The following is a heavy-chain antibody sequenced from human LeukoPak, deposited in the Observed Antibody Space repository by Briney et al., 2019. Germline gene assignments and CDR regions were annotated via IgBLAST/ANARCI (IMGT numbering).Heavy chain of an antibody. V-gene: IGHV1-2*04. J-gene: IGHJ2*01. Sequence: ASVKVSCKASGYTITDYYLHWVRQAPGQGLEWMGWIIPNTGGTNYAQKFQDWVTMSSDTSISTAYMELSSLRSDDTAVYYCARGSPSYAQWHFDLWGRGTLVTVS. CDR3: ARGSPSYAQWHFDL. D-gene: IGHD2/OR15-2a*01. CDR2: IIPNTGGT. CDR1: GYTITDYY.